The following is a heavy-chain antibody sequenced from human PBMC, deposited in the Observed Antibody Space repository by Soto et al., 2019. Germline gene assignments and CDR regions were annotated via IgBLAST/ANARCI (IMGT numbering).Heavy chain of an antibody. J-gene: IGHJ4*02. Sequence: GGSLRLSCSASGFTFSSYWMHWVRQAPGKGLVWVSRINIDGSSTWYADSVKGRFTISRDNAKNTLFLQMNSLRAEDTAVYYCTTLYGISDYWGQGTLVTVSS. V-gene: IGHV3-74*01. CDR2: INIDGSST. CDR3: TTLYGISDY. D-gene: IGHD4-17*01. CDR1: GFTFSSYW.